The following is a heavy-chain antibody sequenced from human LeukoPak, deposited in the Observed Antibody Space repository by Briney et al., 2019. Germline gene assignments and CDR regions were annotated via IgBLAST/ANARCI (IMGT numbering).Heavy chain of an antibody. CDR3: ARGRGHGDVKGIIDY. CDR2: ISSSSSTI. Sequence: GGSLRLSCAASGFTFSSSWMIWARQAPGKGLEWVSYISSSSSTIYYADSVKGRFTISRDNAKNSLYLQMNSLRAEDTAVYYCARGRGHGDVKGIIDYWGQGTLVTVSS. V-gene: IGHV3-48*01. J-gene: IGHJ4*02. D-gene: IGHD4-17*01. CDR1: GFTFSSSW.